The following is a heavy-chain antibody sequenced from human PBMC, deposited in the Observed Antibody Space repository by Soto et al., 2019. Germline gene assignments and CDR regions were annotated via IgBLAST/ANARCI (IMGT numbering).Heavy chain of an antibody. Sequence: ASVKVSCKASGFTFTSSAVQWVRQARGQRLEWIGWIVVGSGNTNYAQRFQERVTITRDMSTSTAYMELSSLRSEDTAVYYCAAGEDSSSWYDLDYYYYYGMDVWGQGTTVTVSS. J-gene: IGHJ6*02. V-gene: IGHV1-58*01. D-gene: IGHD6-13*01. CDR2: IVVGSGNT. CDR3: AAGEDSSSWYDLDYYYYYGMDV. CDR1: GFTFTSSA.